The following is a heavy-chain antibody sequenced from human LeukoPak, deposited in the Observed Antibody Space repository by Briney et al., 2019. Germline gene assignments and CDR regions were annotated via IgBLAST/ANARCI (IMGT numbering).Heavy chain of an antibody. Sequence: GGSLRLSCAASGFNFSTYTMNWVRRAPGKGLEWVSYISSSGSTIYYADSVKGRFTISRDNAKNSLYLQIKSLRDEDTAVHYCAGRTGLYFYGMDVWGQGTTVTVSS. J-gene: IGHJ6*02. CDR2: ISSSGSTI. V-gene: IGHV3-48*02. D-gene: IGHD3-9*01. CDR1: GFNFSTYT. CDR3: AGRTGLYFYGMDV.